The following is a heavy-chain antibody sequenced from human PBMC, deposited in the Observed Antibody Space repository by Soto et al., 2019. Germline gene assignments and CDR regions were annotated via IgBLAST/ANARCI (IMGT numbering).Heavy chain of an antibody. V-gene: IGHV4-39*01. D-gene: IGHD3-3*02. J-gene: IGHJ4*02. CDR2: VYYSGST. CDR3: VIHGTQDDLKHFAL. CDR1: VGSLSSSSYY. Sequence: SETLSLTYTVSVGSLSSSSYYWGWIRQPPGKGLEWIGTVYYSGSTYYNPSLKSRVTISIDTSKNQFSLKLSFVTAADTAIYYCVIHGTQDDLKHFALWGPG.